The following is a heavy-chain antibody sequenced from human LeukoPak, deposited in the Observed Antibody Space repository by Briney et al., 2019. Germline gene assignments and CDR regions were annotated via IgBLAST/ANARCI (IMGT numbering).Heavy chain of an antibody. CDR1: GFTFSNAW. J-gene: IGHJ3*02. Sequence: GGSLRLSCAASGFTFSNAWMSWVRQAPGKGLKWVSAISGSGGSTYYADSVKGRFTISRDNSKNTLYLQMNSRRAEDTAVYYCAKDSGPIVEDDAFDIWGQGTMVTVSS. D-gene: IGHD3-22*01. CDR3: AKDSGPIVEDDAFDI. V-gene: IGHV3-23*01. CDR2: ISGSGGST.